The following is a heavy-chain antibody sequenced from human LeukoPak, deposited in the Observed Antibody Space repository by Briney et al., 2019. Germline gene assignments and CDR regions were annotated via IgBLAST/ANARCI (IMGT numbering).Heavy chain of an antibody. CDR1: GGSYSGYY. V-gene: IGHV4-34*01. Sequence: SETLSLTCAAYGGSYSGYYWSWIRQPPGKGLEWIGEINHSGSTNYNPSLKSRVTISVDTSKNQSSLKLSSVTAADTAVYYCARARAYYYYGSGSYRPFYMDVWGKGTTVTVSS. D-gene: IGHD3-10*01. J-gene: IGHJ6*03. CDR3: ARARAYYYYGSGSYRPFYMDV. CDR2: INHSGST.